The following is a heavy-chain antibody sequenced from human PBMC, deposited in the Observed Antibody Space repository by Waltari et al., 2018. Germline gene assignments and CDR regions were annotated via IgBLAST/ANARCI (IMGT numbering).Heavy chain of an antibody. J-gene: IGHJ6*02. Sequence: QVQLQQWGAGLLKPSETLSLTCAVYGGSFSGYYWSWIRQPPGKGLEWIGEINHSGSTNSNPSLKRRVTISVETTKNQFSLKLSSVTAADTTVYYCARELLYCSSTSCYSRYYYYGMDVWGQGTTVTVSS. V-gene: IGHV4-34*01. CDR1: GGSFSGYY. CDR3: ARELLYCSSTSCYSRYYYYGMDV. CDR2: INHSGST. D-gene: IGHD2-2*02.